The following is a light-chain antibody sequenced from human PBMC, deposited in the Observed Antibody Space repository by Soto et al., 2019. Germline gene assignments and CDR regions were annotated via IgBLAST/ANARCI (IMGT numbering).Light chain of an antibody. J-gene: IGKJ5*01. CDR1: QTIVSW. Sequence: DIQMTQSPSTLSGSVGDRVTITCRASQTIVSWLAWYQQKPGKAPKLLIYKASTLKSGVPSRFGGGGSGTEFTLTISSLQPDDFATYYCQQYNTYSTFGQGTRLEI. V-gene: IGKV1-5*03. CDR2: KAS. CDR3: QQYNTYST.